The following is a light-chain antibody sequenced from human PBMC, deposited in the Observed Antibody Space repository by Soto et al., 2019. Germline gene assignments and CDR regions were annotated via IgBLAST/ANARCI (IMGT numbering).Light chain of an antibody. CDR2: VDT. CDR1: NSGSKS. CDR3: QLWDRRNDTGL. Sequence: ELTQSPAVSVAAGQTARISCGGNNSGSKSVKWYQQKPGKAPVVVVYVDTDRPSWIPARFSGSTSGHSAILPISGGQSGDDADYYSQLWDRRNDTGLFGDVTTLTV. V-gene: IGLV3-21*02. J-gene: IGLJ7*01.